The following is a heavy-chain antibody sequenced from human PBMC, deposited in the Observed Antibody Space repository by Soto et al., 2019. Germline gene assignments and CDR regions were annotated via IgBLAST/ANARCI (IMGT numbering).Heavy chain of an antibody. CDR1: GFTFSSYG. J-gene: IGHJ6*02. V-gene: IGHV3-30*18. Sequence: GGSLRLSCAASGFTFSSYGMHWVRQAPGKGLEWVAVISYDGSNKYYADSVKGRFTISRDNSKNTLYLQMNSLRAEDTAVYYCANLYSSSSDFYYYYYGMDVWGQGTTVTVSS. CDR2: ISYDGSNK. D-gene: IGHD6-6*01. CDR3: ANLYSSSSDFYYYYYGMDV.